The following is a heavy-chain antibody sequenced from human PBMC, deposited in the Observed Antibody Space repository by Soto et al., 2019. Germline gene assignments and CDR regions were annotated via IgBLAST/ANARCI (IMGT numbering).Heavy chain of an antibody. CDR3: ARDYYDSSVGYYGLDV. V-gene: IGHV4-59*01. Sequence: SETLSLTCPVSGGSIRSYYWSWIRQPPGKGLEGIGYIYYRGSTTYNPSLKSRVTISVDTSKNQFSLKLSSVTAADTAVYYCARDYYDSSVGYYGLDVWGQGTTVTVSS. CDR1: GGSIRSYY. CDR2: IYYRGST. J-gene: IGHJ6*02. D-gene: IGHD3-22*01.